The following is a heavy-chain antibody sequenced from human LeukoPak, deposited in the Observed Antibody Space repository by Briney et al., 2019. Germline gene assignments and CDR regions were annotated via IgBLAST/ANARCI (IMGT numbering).Heavy chain of an antibody. CDR2: INPNSGGT. Sequence: ASVKVSCKASGYTFTGYYMHWVRQAPGQGLEWMGWINPNSGGTNYAQKFQGRVTMTRDTSISTAYMELSRLRSDDTALYYCARDRGYSYGLYFDYWGQGTLVTVSS. J-gene: IGHJ4*02. V-gene: IGHV1-2*02. D-gene: IGHD5-18*01. CDR3: ARDRGYSYGLYFDY. CDR1: GYTFTGYY.